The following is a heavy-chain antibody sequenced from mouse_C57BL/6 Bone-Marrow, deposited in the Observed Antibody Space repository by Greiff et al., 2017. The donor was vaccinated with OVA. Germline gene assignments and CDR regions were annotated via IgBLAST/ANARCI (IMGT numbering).Heavy chain of an antibody. CDR3: ARYIEGAMDY. J-gene: IGHJ4*01. CDR2: IRNKANGYTT. CDR1: GVTFTDYY. Sequence: ATGGVTFTDYYMSWVRQPPGKALEWLGFIRNKANGYTTEYSASVKGRFTISRDNSQSILYLQMNALRAEDSATYYCARYIEGAMDYWGQGTSVTVSS. D-gene: IGHD6-1*01. V-gene: IGHV7-3*01.